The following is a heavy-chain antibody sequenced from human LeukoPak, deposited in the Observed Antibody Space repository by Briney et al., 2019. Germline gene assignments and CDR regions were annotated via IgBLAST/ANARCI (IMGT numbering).Heavy chain of an antibody. Sequence: GGSLRLSCAASGFTFSSYGMHWVRQAPGKGLEWVANINQDGNAKYYADSVKGRFTISRDNAKNSVYLQMNSLRGDDTAVYYCARSRWPEDYWGQGTLVTVSS. CDR1: GFTFSSYG. D-gene: IGHD1-14*01. V-gene: IGHV3-7*01. J-gene: IGHJ4*02. CDR2: INQDGNAK. CDR3: ARSRWPEDY.